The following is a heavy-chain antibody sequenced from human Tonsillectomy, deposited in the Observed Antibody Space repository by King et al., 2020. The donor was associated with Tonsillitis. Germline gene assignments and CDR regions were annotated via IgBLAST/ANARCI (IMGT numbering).Heavy chain of an antibody. CDR1: GFTFSRYR. Sequence: VQLVGSGGGLVKPGGSLRLSCAASGFTFSRYRMNWVRQAPGKGLEWVSSISATSSYISYTDSVKGRFTIPRDNARNSLYLRMNSLRAEDTAVYFCAGGAVVPAAHSDYAFDIWGQGTMVTVSS. CDR3: AGGAVVPAAHSDYAFDI. J-gene: IGHJ3*02. V-gene: IGHV3-21*01. D-gene: IGHD2-2*01. CDR2: ISATSSYI.